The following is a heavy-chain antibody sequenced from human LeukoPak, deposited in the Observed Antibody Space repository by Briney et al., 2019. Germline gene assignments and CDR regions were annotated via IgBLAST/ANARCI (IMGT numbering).Heavy chain of an antibody. Sequence: GASVKVSCKASGYTFTSYGISWVRQAPGQGLEWMGWISAYNGNTNYAQKLQGRVTMTTDTSTSTAYMELRSLRSDDTAVYYCARDQFPDIVVVVAAKPPDYWGQGTLVTVSS. J-gene: IGHJ4*02. D-gene: IGHD2-15*01. CDR2: ISAYNGNT. CDR3: ARDQFPDIVVVVAAKPPDY. V-gene: IGHV1-18*01. CDR1: GYTFTSYG.